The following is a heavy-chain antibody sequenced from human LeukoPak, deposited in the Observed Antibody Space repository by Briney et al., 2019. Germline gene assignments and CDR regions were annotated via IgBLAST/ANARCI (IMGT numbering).Heavy chain of an antibody. D-gene: IGHD1-1*01. J-gene: IGHJ3*02. CDR1: GFTFSNYW. CDR3: ARGNAHAFDI. Sequence: GGSLRLSCAASGFTFSNYWMHWVRQAPGKGLVWVSRIHSEASSTTSADSVKGRFTISRDNAENTLYLQMNSLRAEDTAVYFCARGNAHAFDIWGQGTMVTVSS. V-gene: IGHV3-74*01. CDR2: IHSEASST.